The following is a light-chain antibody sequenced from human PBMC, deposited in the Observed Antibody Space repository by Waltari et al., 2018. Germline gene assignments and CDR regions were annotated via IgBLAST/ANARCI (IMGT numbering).Light chain of an antibody. CDR3: QKYVNLPAT. V-gene: IGKV3-20*01. CDR1: QDVGKY. J-gene: IGKJ1*01. CDR2: HAS. Sequence: EIVLTQSPGTLSLSPGERATLSCRASQDVGKYLAWYQQLPGQAPRLLIYHASIRATGIPDRFSGSGSGTDFTLTISRLEPEDFAVYYCQKYVNLPATFGQGTKVEIK.